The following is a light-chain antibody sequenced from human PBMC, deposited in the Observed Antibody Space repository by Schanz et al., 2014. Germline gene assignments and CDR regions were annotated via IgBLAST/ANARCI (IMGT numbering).Light chain of an antibody. Sequence: QSVLTQPPSVSGAPGQRVTISCTGSSSNFGIGYDVNWYQQVPGTAPKLLIYGNNNRPSGVPDRFSGSKSDTSASLAITGLQAEDEADYYCQSYDSSLSEWVFGGGTKLTVL. J-gene: IGLJ3*02. CDR2: GNN. CDR1: SSNFGIGYD. V-gene: IGLV1-40*01. CDR3: QSYDSSLSEWV.